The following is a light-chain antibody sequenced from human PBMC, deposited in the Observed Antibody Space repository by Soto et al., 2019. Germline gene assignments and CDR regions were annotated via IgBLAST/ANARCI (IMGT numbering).Light chain of an antibody. CDR1: QSISSY. Sequence: DIQMTQSPSSLSASVGDRVTITCRASQSISSYLNWYQQKPGKAPKLLIYAASSLKSGVPSMFSGSGSGNYFTLIISRLHPEDVATYYCQQSYSPIFTFGPGTKVDIK. V-gene: IGKV1-39*01. CDR3: QQSYSPIFT. J-gene: IGKJ3*01. CDR2: AAS.